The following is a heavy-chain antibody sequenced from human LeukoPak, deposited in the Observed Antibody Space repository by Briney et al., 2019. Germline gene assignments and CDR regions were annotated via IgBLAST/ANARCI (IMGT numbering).Heavy chain of an antibody. V-gene: IGHV3-21*01. J-gene: IGHJ4*02. CDR2: ISRSSSYR. D-gene: IGHD2-15*01. CDR1: GFTFSRYW. Sequence: PGGSLRLSCAASGFTFSRYWMSWVRQAPGKGLEWVSSISRSSSYRYYADSVKGRFTISRDNAKNSLYLQMNSLRAEDTAVYYCAGDYCSGVSCYYFDYWGQGTLVTVSS. CDR3: AGDYCSGVSCYYFDY.